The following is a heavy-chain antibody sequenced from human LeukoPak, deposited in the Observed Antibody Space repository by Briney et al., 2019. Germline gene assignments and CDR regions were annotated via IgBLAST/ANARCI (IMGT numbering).Heavy chain of an antibody. V-gene: IGHV4-4*09. Sequence: SETLSPTCTVSGGSISSYYWSWIRQPPGKGLEWIGYIYATGSTNYNPSLKSRVTISVDTSKNQFSLNLRSVTAADTAVYYCARHGSVRSPLGPWGQGTLVTVSS. CDR2: IYATGST. J-gene: IGHJ5*02. CDR1: GGSISSYY. CDR3: ARHGSVRSPLGP. D-gene: IGHD3-10*01.